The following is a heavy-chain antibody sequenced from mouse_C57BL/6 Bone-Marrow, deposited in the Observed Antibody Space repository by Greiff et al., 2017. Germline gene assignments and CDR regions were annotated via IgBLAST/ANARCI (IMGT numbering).Heavy chain of an antibody. V-gene: IGHV5-9*01. Sequence: EVQLVESGGGLVKPGGSLKLSCAASGFTFSSYTMSWVRQTPEKRLEWVATISGGGGNNYYPDSVKGRFPISRDNAKNTLYLQMSSLRSEDTALYYCARTYYAMDYWGQGTSVTVSS. J-gene: IGHJ4*01. CDR2: ISGGGGNN. CDR3: ARTYYAMDY. CDR1: GFTFSSYT.